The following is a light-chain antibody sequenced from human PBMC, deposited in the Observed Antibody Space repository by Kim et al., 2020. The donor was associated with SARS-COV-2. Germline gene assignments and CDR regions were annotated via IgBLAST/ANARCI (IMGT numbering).Light chain of an antibody. CDR2: GTS. CDR3: QQYDRPPFT. V-gene: IGKV3-20*01. Sequence: LSPGERPTLSCSASQSVAPNRLAGFQQNPGRAPRRLIDGTSSRATGIPDRFSASESGTDFTLTISRLEPEDFAVYFCQQYDRPPFTFGQGTKLEI. J-gene: IGKJ2*01. CDR1: QSVAPNR.